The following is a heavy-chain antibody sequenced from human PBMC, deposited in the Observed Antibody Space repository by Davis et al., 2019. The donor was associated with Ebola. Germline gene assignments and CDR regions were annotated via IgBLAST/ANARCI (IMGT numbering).Heavy chain of an antibody. V-gene: IGHV1-2*04. D-gene: IGHD3-3*01. Sequence: ASVKVSCKASGYIFIHYYLHWVRQAPGRGLQWMGRINPNTGGADYAQDFQGWVTMTTDTSTSTAYMELRSLRSDDTAVYYCASYDFWSGYYRFDPWGQGTLVTVSS. CDR1: GYIFIHYY. CDR2: INPNTGGA. CDR3: ASYDFWSGYYRFDP. J-gene: IGHJ5*02.